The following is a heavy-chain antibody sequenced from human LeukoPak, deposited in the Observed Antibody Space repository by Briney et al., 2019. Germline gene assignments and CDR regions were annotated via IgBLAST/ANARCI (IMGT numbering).Heavy chain of an antibody. CDR1: GLTFSSYG. Sequence: PGGSLRLSCAASGLTFSSYGMHWVRQAPGIGLEWVAFIWFDGSNKYYRDSLKGRFTVSRDNSKNTLYLQMNSLRAEDTAVYYCASDILTGYNETDYWGQGTLVTVSS. CDR3: ASDILTGYNETDY. D-gene: IGHD3-9*01. J-gene: IGHJ4*02. CDR2: IWFDGSNK. V-gene: IGHV3-33*01.